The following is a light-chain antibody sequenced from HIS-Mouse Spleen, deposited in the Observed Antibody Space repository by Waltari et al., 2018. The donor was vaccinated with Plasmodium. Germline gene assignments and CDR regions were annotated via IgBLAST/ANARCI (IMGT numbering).Light chain of an antibody. J-gene: IGLJ2*01. Sequence: QSALTQPASVSGSPGQSITISCTGTSSDVRGHNYVSWYQQHPGKAPKLMIYEVSNRPSGVSNRFSGSKSGNTASLTISGLQAEDEADYYCSSYTSSSTLVVFGGGTKLTVL. CDR2: EVS. CDR3: SSYTSSSTLVV. CDR1: SSDVRGHNY. V-gene: IGLV2-14*01.